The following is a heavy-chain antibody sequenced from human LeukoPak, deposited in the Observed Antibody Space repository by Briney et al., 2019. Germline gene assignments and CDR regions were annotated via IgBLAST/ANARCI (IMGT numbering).Heavy chain of an antibody. CDR1: GGSISGHY. Sequence: SETLSLTGTVSGGSISGHYWSWIRQPPGKGLEWIGSIYYSGSTYYNPSLKSRVTISVDTSKNQFSLKLSSVTAADTAVYYCARDQNTMIVVVNYYFDYWGQGTLVTVSS. CDR2: IYYSGST. J-gene: IGHJ4*02. CDR3: ARDQNTMIVVVNYYFDY. D-gene: IGHD3-22*01. V-gene: IGHV4-39*07.